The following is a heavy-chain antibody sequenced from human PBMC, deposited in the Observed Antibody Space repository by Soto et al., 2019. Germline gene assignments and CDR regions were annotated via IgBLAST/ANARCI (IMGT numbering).Heavy chain of an antibody. D-gene: IGHD2-2*01. CDR1: GFTFSSYS. CDR2: ISSSSSTI. CDR3: ASWAGCSSTSCYVEDAVNWFDP. V-gene: IGHV3-48*01. Sequence: GGSLRLSCAASGFTFSSYSMNWVRQAPGKGLEWVSYISSSSSTIYYADSVKGRFTISRDNAKNSLYLQMNSLRAEDTAVYYCASWAGCSSTSCYVEDAVNWFDPWGQGTLVTVSS. J-gene: IGHJ5*02.